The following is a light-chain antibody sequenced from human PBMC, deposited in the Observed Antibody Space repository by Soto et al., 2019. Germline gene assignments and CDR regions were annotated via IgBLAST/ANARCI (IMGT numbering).Light chain of an antibody. V-gene: IGKV3-11*01. CDR3: QHRSIWPVS. Sequence: EIVLTQSPATLSLSPGETATLSCRASQSVSGYIGWYQQKPGQAPRLLIYADSNRATGIPARFSGSGSGTDFTLTISSLEPEDFSVYYCQHRSIWPVSVGQGTRLEIK. CDR2: ADS. J-gene: IGKJ5*01. CDR1: QSVSGY.